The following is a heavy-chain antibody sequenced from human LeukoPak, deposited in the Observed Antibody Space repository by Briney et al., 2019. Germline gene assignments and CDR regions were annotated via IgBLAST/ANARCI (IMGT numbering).Heavy chain of an antibody. D-gene: IGHD6-19*01. CDR3: ARLGYSSGGDY. CDR2: INPNSGRT. Sequence: ASVKVSCKVSGYTLTELSMHWVRQAPGKGLEWMGWINPNSGRTIYAQKFQGRVTMTRDTSISTAYMELSRLRSDDTAVYYCARLGYSSGGDYWGQGALVTVSS. V-gene: IGHV1-2*02. J-gene: IGHJ4*02. CDR1: GYTLTELS.